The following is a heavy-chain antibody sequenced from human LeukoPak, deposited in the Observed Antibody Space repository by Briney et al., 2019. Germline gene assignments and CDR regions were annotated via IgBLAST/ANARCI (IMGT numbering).Heavy chain of an antibody. J-gene: IGHJ4*02. CDR3: AREGLMPTVTFDY. CDR2: ISYDGSNK. Sequence: GGSLRLSCAASGFTFSSYAMHWVRQAPGKGLEWVVVISYDGSNKYYADSVKGRFTISRDNSKNTLYLQMNSLRAEDTAVYYCAREGLMPTVTFDYWGQGTLVTVSS. D-gene: IGHD4-17*01. CDR1: GFTFSSYA. V-gene: IGHV3-30*04.